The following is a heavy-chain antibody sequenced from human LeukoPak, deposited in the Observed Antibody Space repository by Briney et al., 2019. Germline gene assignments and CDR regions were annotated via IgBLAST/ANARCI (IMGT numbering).Heavy chain of an antibody. Sequence: GGSLTLPCAASGFTFSSYSMNWVRQAPGKGLEWVSSISSSSSYIYYADSVKGRFTSSRDNAKNSLYLQMTSLRAEDTAVYYCARALAGYGMDVWGQGTTVTVSS. D-gene: IGHD3-3*02. CDR2: ISSSSSYI. CDR1: GFTFSSYS. CDR3: ARALAGYGMDV. V-gene: IGHV3-21*01. J-gene: IGHJ6*02.